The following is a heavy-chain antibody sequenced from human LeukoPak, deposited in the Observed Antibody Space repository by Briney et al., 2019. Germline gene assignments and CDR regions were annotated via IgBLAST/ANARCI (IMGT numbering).Heavy chain of an antibody. CDR1: GFTFSSYA. J-gene: IGHJ4*02. V-gene: IGHV3-30-3*01. CDR3: ARGTLGAWDY. Sequence: GGSLRLSCAASGFTFSSYAMHWVRQAPGKGLEWVAVISYDGSNKYYADSVKGRFTISRDNSKNTLYLQMNSLGAEDTAVYYCARGTLGAWDYWGQGTLVTVSS. D-gene: IGHD1-26*01. CDR2: ISYDGSNK.